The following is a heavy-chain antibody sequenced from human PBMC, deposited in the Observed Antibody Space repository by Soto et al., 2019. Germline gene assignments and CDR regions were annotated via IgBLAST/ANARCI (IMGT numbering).Heavy chain of an antibody. Sequence: GESLKISCKGSGYSFTSYWIGWVRQMPGKGPEWMGIIYPGDSDTRYSPSFQGQVTISADKSISTAYLQWSSLKASDTAMYYCARHGVYYDSSGYYYAGDGSYYFDYWGQGTLVTVSS. D-gene: IGHD3-22*01. CDR3: ARHGVYYDSSGYYYAGDGSYYFDY. V-gene: IGHV5-51*01. J-gene: IGHJ4*02. CDR2: IYPGDSDT. CDR1: GYSFTSYW.